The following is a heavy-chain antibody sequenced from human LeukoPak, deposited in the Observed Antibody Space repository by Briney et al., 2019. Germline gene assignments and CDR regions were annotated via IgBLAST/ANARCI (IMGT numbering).Heavy chain of an antibody. CDR3: ARGGDWGQESDDY. J-gene: IGHJ4*02. Sequence: ASVKVSCKASGYTFTSYGISWVRQAPGQGLEWMGWISAYNGNTNYAQKFQGRVTITADESTSTAYMELSSLRSEDTAVYYCARGGDWGQESDDYWGQGTLVTVSS. V-gene: IGHV1-18*01. CDR2: ISAYNGNT. D-gene: IGHD7-27*01. CDR1: GYTFTSYG.